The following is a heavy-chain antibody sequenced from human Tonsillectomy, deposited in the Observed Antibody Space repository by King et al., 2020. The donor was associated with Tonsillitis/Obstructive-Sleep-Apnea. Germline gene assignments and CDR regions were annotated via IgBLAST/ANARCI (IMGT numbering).Heavy chain of an antibody. CDR1: GFSLSNATMG. Sequence: TLKESGPVLVKPTEPLTLTYTVSGFSLSNATMGVSRIRHPPGKALEWLSNIFSNDEKSYSTSLKSSLTISKDTSKSHVVLTMTNMDPVDTATYYCARILVVRPYYMDVWGKGTTVTVSS. CDR2: IFSNDEK. CDR3: ARILVVRPYYMDV. V-gene: IGHV2-26*01. D-gene: IGHD2-2*01. J-gene: IGHJ6*03.